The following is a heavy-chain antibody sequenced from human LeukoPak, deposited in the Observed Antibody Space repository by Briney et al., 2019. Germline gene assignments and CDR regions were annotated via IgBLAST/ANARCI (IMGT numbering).Heavy chain of an antibody. Sequence: GGSLRLSCAASGFTFSSYAMSWVRQAPGKALEWVSAISGSGGSIYYADSVKGRFTISRDNSKNTLYLQMNSLRAEDTAVYYCAKESGHYDSSGYYYPDYWGQGTLVTVSS. J-gene: IGHJ4*02. V-gene: IGHV3-23*01. D-gene: IGHD3-22*01. CDR1: GFTFSSYA. CDR3: AKESGHYDSSGYYYPDY. CDR2: ISGSGGSI.